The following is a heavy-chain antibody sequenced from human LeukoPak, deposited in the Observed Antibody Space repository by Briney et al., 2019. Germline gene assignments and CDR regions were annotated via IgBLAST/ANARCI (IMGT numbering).Heavy chain of an antibody. CDR2: ISSSSSTI. CDR1: GFTFSSYS. CDR3: ARIGSIVVVPAAGGAFDI. D-gene: IGHD2-2*01. Sequence: GGSLRLSCAASGFTFSSYSMNWVRQAPGKGLEWVSYISSSSSTIYYADSVKGRFTISRVNAKNSLYLQMNSLRAEDTAVYYCARIGSIVVVPAAGGAFDIWGQGTMVTVSS. V-gene: IGHV3-48*01. J-gene: IGHJ3*02.